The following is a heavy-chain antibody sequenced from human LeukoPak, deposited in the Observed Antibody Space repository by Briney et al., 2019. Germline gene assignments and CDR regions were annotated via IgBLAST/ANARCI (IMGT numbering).Heavy chain of an antibody. CDR1: GGSFSGYY. CDR3: ARATTNWGSAFDF. Sequence: KPSETLSLTCAVYGGSFSGYYWSWIRQPPGKGLEWIGEINHSGSTNYNPSLKSRVTISVDTSKNQFSLKLSSVTAADTAVYYCARATTNWGSAFDFWGQGTMVTVSS. CDR2: INHSGST. V-gene: IGHV4-34*01. D-gene: IGHD7-27*01. J-gene: IGHJ3*01.